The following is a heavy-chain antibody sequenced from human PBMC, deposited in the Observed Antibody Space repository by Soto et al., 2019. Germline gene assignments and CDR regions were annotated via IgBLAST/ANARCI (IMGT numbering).Heavy chain of an antibody. CDR3: AKGETGYYYYYYGMDV. J-gene: IGHJ6*02. Sequence: QVQLVESGGGVVQPGRSLRLSCAASGFTFSSYGMHWVRQAPGKGLEWVAVISYDGSNKYYADSVKGRFTISRDNSKNTLYLQMNSLRAEDTAVYYCAKGETGYYYYYYGMDVWGQGTTVTVSS. V-gene: IGHV3-30*18. D-gene: IGHD5-12*01. CDR1: GFTFSSYG. CDR2: ISYDGSNK.